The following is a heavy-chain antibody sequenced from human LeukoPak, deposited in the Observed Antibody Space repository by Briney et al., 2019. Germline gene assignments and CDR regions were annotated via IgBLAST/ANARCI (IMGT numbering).Heavy chain of an antibody. D-gene: IGHD6-19*01. CDR1: GFTFSSYG. CDR2: IWYDGSNK. Sequence: GGSLRLSCAAPGFTFSSYGMHWVRQAPGKGLEWVAVIWYDGSNKYYANSVKGRFTISRDNAKNSLYLQMNSLRAEDTAVYYCARETAVAGTHCDYWGQGTLVTVSS. J-gene: IGHJ4*02. V-gene: IGHV3-33*01. CDR3: ARETAVAGTHCDY.